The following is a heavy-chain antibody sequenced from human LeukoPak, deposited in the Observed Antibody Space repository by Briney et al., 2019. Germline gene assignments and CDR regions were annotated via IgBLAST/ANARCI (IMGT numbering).Heavy chain of an antibody. J-gene: IGHJ4*02. D-gene: IGHD3-22*01. Sequence: GGSLRLSCAASGFTFSSYAMSWVRQAPGKGLEWVSGISTSGGSTSYADSVKGRFTISRDNPRNTLCMQMSSLRAEDTAVYYCAIMHRYYDGSGYWVQWGQGTLVTVSS. CDR3: AIMHRYYDGSGYWVQ. CDR1: GFTFSSYA. CDR2: ISTSGGST. V-gene: IGHV3-23*01.